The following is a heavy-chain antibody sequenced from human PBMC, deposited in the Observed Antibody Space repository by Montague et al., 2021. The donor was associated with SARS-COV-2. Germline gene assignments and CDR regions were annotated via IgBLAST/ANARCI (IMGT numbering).Heavy chain of an antibody. CDR1: GFPFSSYA. CDR2: ISYDGSNK. J-gene: IGHJ6*02. Sequence: SLRLSFSASGFPFSSYAMHWVRQAPGKGLEWVAVISYDGSNKYYADSVKGRFTISRDNSKNTLYLQMNSLRAEDTAVYYCARDLGFYGMDVWGQGTTVTVSS. CDR3: ARDLGFYGMDV. V-gene: IGHV3-30*04.